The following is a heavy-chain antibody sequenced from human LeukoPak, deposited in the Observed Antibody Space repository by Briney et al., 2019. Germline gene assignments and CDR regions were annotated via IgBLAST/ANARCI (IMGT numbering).Heavy chain of an antibody. Sequence: ASVKVSCKASGDTFSSYAISWVRQAPGQGLEWMGGIIPIFGATNYAQKFQGRVRITTDKSTSTAYMELSSLRSEDTAVYYCASLQSDYDTRRKAFDIWGQGTMVTVSS. D-gene: IGHD3-22*01. CDR2: IIPIFGAT. J-gene: IGHJ3*02. CDR1: GDTFSSYA. V-gene: IGHV1-69*05. CDR3: ASLQSDYDTRRKAFDI.